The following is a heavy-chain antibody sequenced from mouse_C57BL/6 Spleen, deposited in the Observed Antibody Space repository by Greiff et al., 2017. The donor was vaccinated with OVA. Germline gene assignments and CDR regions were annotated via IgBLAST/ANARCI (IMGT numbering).Heavy chain of an antibody. V-gene: IGHV5-9*01. CDR3: ARDYYGSSYYFDY. D-gene: IGHD1-1*01. CDR2: ISGGGGNT. J-gene: IGHJ2*01. CDR1: GFTFSSYT. Sequence: EVMLVESGGGLVKPGGSLKLSCAASGFTFSSYTMSLVRQTPEKRLEWVATISGGGGNTYYPDSVKGRFTISRDNAKNTLYLQMSSLRSEDTALDYCARDYYGSSYYFDYWGQGTTLTVSS.